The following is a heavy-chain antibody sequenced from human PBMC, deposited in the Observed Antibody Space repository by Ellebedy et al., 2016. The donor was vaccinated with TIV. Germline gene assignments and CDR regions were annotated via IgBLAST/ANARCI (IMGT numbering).Heavy chain of an antibody. V-gene: IGHV3-7*01. Sequence: GGSLRLSCAASGFSFRSYWMSWVRQAPGRGLEWVANINQDESQRYYVDSVKGRFTISRDNTKNSLYLQMNSLRAEDTAVYYCATDGSYGDYLSPTHAFENWGQGTMVIVSS. J-gene: IGHJ3*02. CDR3: ATDGSYGDYLSPTHAFEN. CDR2: INQDESQR. D-gene: IGHD4-17*01. CDR1: GFSFRSYW.